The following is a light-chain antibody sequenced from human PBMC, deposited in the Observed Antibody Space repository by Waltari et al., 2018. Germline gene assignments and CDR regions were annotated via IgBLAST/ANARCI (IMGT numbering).Light chain of an antibody. CDR3: SSYAGNCNLVV. CDR1: SRDVGSYNL. Sequence: QCALTQPASVSGSPGQSITISCTGTSRDVGSYNLVSWYQQHPGKAPKPMIYEASKRPSGVSNRFSGSKSGNTASLTISGLQAEDEADYYCSSYAGNCNLVVFGGGTKLTVL. CDR2: EAS. J-gene: IGLJ2*01. V-gene: IGLV2-23*01.